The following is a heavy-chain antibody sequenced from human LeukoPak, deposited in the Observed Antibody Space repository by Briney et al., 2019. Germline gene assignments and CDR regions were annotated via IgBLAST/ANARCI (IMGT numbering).Heavy chain of an antibody. CDR2: SNDSGGT. Sequence: TSETLSLTCAVYGGTFSGYYWSWIRQPPGKRLEWVGESNDSGGTNYNPSLKSRVTISADKSKNQVSLRLTSVTAADTAVYYCARLSVIVGAALEYYYYYMDVWGQGTTVTVSS. V-gene: IGHV4-34*01. CDR1: GGTFSGYY. J-gene: IGHJ6*03. CDR3: ARLSVIVGAALEYYYYYMDV. D-gene: IGHD1-26*01.